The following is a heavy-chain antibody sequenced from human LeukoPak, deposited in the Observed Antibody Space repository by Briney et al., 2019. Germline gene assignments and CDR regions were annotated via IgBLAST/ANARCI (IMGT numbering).Heavy chain of an antibody. J-gene: IGHJ4*02. D-gene: IGHD1-26*01. V-gene: IGHV3-43*02. CDR1: GFTFDDYA. CDR2: ISGDGGST. CDR3: AKAPDAPHYSGSYNKMDY. Sequence: PGGSLRLSCAASGFTFDDYAMHWVRQAPGKGLEWVSLISGDGGSTYYADSVKGRFTISRDNSKNSLYLQMNSLRTEDTALYYCAKAPDAPHYSGSYNKMDYWGQGTLVTVSS.